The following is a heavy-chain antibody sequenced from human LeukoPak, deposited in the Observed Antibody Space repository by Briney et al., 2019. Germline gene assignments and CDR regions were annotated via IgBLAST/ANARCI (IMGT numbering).Heavy chain of an antibody. D-gene: IGHD5-18*01. J-gene: IGHJ4*02. Sequence: SVKVSCEASGGTFSSYAISWVRQAPGQGLEWMGGIIPIFGTANYAQKFQGRVTITVDESTSTAYMELSSLRSEDTAVYYCATKRGYSYGYFDYWGQGTLVTVSS. CDR2: IIPIFGTA. CDR3: ATKRGYSYGYFDY. CDR1: GGTFSSYA. V-gene: IGHV1-69*13.